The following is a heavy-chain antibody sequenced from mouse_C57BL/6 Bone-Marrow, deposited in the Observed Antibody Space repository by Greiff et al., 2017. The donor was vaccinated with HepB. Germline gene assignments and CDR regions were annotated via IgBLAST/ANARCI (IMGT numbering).Heavy chain of an antibody. CDR3: ASWGDYDPFAY. CDR2: INPYNGGT. CDR1: GYTFTDYY. Sequence: VQLQQSGPVLVKPGASVKMSCKASGYTFTDYYMNWVKQSHGKSLEWIGVINPYNGGTSYNQKFKGKATLTVDKSSSTAYMELNSLTSEDSAVYYCASWGDYDPFAYWGQGTLVTVSA. J-gene: IGHJ3*01. D-gene: IGHD2-4*01. V-gene: IGHV1-19*01.